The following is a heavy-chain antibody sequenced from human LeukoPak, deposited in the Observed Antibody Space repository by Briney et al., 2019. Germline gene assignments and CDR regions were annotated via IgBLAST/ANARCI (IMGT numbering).Heavy chain of an antibody. CDR2: IYYSGST. V-gene: IGHV4-59*12. D-gene: IGHD5-24*01. CDR3: ARDGPQGGYNYEEASSGMDV. CDR1: GGSMSPYH. J-gene: IGHJ6*02. Sequence: SETLSLTCTVSGGSMSPYHWGWIRQPPGKGLEWTGYIYYSGSTNYNPSLKSRVTISVDTSKNQFSLKLSSVTAADTAVYYCARDGPQGGYNYEEASSGMDVWGQGTTVTVSS.